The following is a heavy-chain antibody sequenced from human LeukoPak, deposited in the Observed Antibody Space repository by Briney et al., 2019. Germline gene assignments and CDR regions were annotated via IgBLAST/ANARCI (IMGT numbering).Heavy chain of an antibody. V-gene: IGHV4-59*01. CDR3: ARSPYYDFWSGYTDLNYYMDV. CDR1: GGSISSYY. CDR2: IYYSGRT. J-gene: IGHJ6*03. D-gene: IGHD3-3*01. Sequence: PSETLSLTCTLSGGSISSYYWSWIRQPPGKGLEWIGYIYYSGRTNNNPSLKSRVTISVDTSKNQSSLKLSSVTAADTAVYYCARSPYYDFWSGYTDLNYYMDVWGKGTTVTVSS.